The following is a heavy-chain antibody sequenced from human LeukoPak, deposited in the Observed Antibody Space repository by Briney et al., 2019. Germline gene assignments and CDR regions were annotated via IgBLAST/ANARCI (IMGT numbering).Heavy chain of an antibody. CDR1: GASISSSTYY. V-gene: IGHV4-39*01. CDR2: IYRSGST. Sequence: SETLSLTCTVSGASISSSTYYWGWIRQPPGKGLEWIGTIYRSGSTYYNPSLKSRVTMSVDTSNNQLSLKLSSVTAADTAVYYCARHSPGGAFDIWGQGTMVTVSS. J-gene: IGHJ3*02. CDR3: ARHSPGGAFDI. D-gene: IGHD3-10*01.